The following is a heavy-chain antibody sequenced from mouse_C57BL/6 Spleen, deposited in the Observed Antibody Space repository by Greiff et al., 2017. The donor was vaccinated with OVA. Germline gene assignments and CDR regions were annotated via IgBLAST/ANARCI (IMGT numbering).Heavy chain of an antibody. CDR2: ISSGGSYT. D-gene: IGHD1-1*01. J-gene: IGHJ2*01. CDR3: ARRDGSSFFDY. CDR1: GFTFSSYG. Sequence: EVKLVESGGDLVKPGGSLKLSCAASGFTFSSYGMSWVRQTPDKRLEWVATISSGGSYTYYPDSVKGRFNISRDNAKNTLYLQMSSLKSEDTAMYYCARRDGSSFFDYWGQGTTLTVSS. V-gene: IGHV5-6*02.